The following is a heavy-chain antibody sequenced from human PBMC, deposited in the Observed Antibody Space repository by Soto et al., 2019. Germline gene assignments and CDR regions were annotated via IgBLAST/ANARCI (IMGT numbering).Heavy chain of an antibody. CDR1: GYTFTSYG. CDR2: ISAYNGNT. CDR3: ARDIGEDIVLVPAAILYYYYGMDV. D-gene: IGHD2-2*01. J-gene: IGHJ6*02. V-gene: IGHV1-18*01. Sequence: GASVKVSCKASGYTFTSYGISWVRQAPGQGLEWMGWISAYNGNTNYAQKLQGRVTMTTDTSTSTAYMELRSLRSDDTAVYYCARDIGEDIVLVPAAILYYYYGMDVWGQGTTVTVSS.